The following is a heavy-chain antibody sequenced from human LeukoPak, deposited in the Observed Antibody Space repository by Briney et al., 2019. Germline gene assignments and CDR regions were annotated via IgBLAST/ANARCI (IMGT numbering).Heavy chain of an antibody. V-gene: IGHV4-39*07. D-gene: IGHD3-10*01. J-gene: IGHJ4*02. CDR2: IHYTGTT. CDR1: GGSISSIGHY. Sequence: SETLSLTCTVSGGSISSIGHYWGWIRQPPGKGLEWIGTIHYTGTTNYNPSLKSRVTISVDTSKNQFSLKLNSVTAADTAVYYCATTPGPHWGQGTLVTVSS. CDR3: ATTPGPH.